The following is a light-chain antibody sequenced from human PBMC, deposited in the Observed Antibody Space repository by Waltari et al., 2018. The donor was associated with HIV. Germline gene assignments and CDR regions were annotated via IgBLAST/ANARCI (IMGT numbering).Light chain of an antibody. CDR3: CSYTSGSTHV. Sequence: DIGDYNYVSWYQQYQGKVPKLIIYDVKYRPSGVSNRFSGSKSDSAAFLNISGLQTEDEAVYHCCSYTSGSTHVFGTGTEVTVL. J-gene: IGLJ1*01. CDR2: DVK. CDR1: DIGDYNY. V-gene: IGLV2-14*03.